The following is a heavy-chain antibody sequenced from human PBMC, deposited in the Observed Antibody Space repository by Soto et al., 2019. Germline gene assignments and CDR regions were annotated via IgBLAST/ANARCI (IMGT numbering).Heavy chain of an antibody. CDR2: LYYGRSA. V-gene: IGHV4-59*01. CDR1: GDSISTYY. Sequence: QVQLQESGPGLVKPSETLSLTCAVSGDSISTYYCMWIRQPPGKGLESIGYLYYGRSANYNPSLKIRVTLSVDTSTNQCSLTLSSMTAADTAVYYCALRSMAVVPEYWGQGTLVTVSS. CDR3: ALRSMAVVPEY. D-gene: IGHD3-22*01. J-gene: IGHJ4*02.